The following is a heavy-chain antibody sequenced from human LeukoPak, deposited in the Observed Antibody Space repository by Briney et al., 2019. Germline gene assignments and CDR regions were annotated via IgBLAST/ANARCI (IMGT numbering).Heavy chain of an antibody. D-gene: IGHD6-13*01. V-gene: IGHV1-69*04. CDR1: EGXFSXYA. Sequence: KXSCXASEGXFSXYAXSWVRQAPGQGLEWMGRIIPILGITNYAQKFQGRVTITADKSTSTAYMELSSLRSEDTALYYCAAYSSTYYDAFAMWGQGTMVTVSS. CDR3: AAYSSTYYDAFAM. J-gene: IGHJ3*02. CDR2: IIPILGIT.